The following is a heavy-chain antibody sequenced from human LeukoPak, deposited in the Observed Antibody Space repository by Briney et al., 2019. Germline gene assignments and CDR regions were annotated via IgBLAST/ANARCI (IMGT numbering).Heavy chain of an antibody. CDR2: IYTSGST. Sequence: SETLSLTCTVSGGSISSYYWSWIRQPAGKGLEWIGRIYTSGSTSYNPSLKSRVTMSVDTSKNQFSLKLSSVTAADTAVYYCARDSDYYGSGSYYVVVDYWGQGTLVTVSS. J-gene: IGHJ4*02. D-gene: IGHD3-10*01. CDR1: GGSISSYY. CDR3: ARDSDYYGSGSYYVVVDY. V-gene: IGHV4-4*07.